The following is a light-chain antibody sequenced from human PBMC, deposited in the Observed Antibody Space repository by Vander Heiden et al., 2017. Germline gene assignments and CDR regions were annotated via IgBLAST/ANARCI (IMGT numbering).Light chain of an antibody. CDR1: QSISSW. Sequence: DIQMTQSPSTLSASVADRVTITCRPSQSISSWLAWYQQKPGKAPKLLIYKASSLESGVPSRFSGSGSGTEFTLTISSLQPDDFATYYCQQYNSYSPTTFGQGTKVEIK. J-gene: IGKJ1*01. CDR3: QQYNSYSPTT. CDR2: KAS. V-gene: IGKV1-5*03.